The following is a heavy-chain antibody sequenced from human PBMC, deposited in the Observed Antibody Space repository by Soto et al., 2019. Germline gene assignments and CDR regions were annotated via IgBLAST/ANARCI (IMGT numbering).Heavy chain of an antibody. Sequence: EVQLVESGGGLVQPGGSLRLSCAASGFIFDNHWMSWVRQAPGKGLEWVANINEDGSDKYYVDSVKGRFTVSRDNARNSLHLQMDSPRPEDTAVYYCARGQHWGQGALVTVSS. V-gene: IGHV3-7*01. CDR1: GFIFDNHW. CDR2: INEDGSDK. D-gene: IGHD1-1*01. CDR3: ARGQH. J-gene: IGHJ4*02.